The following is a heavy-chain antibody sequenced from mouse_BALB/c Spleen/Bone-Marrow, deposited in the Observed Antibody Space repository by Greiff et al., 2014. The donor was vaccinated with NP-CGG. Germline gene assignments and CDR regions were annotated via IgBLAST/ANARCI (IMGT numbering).Heavy chain of an antibody. V-gene: IGHV14-3*02. J-gene: IGHJ3*01. D-gene: IGHD2-3*01. CDR1: GFNIKDTF. CDR3: AHDAPFTY. CDR2: IDPASGNT. Sequence: DVHLVESGADLVKPGASVKLSCTTSGFNIKDTFMHWVKQRPEQGLEWIGRIDPASGNTKYDPKLQGKATITADTSSNKVSLQLSGLTSEDTAVYYCAHDAPFTYWGQGTLVTVSA.